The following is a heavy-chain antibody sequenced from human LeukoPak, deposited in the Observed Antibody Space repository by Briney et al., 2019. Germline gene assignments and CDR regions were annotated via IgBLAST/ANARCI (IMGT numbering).Heavy chain of an antibody. Sequence: SETLSLTCTVSGYSISSGYYWGWIRQPPGKGLEWIGSIYHSGSTYYNPSLKSRVTISVDTSKNQFSLKLSSVTAADTAVYYCARRGLFGETVNFDYWGQGTLVTVSS. CDR3: ARRGLFGETVNFDY. D-gene: IGHD3-10*01. CDR2: IYHSGST. V-gene: IGHV4-38-2*02. CDR1: GYSISSGYY. J-gene: IGHJ4*02.